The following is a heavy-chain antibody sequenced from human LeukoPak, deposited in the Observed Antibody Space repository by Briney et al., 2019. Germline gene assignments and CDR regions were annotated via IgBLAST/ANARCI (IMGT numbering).Heavy chain of an antibody. V-gene: IGHV3-33*01. D-gene: IGHD3-16*02. J-gene: IGHJ5*02. Sequence: GGSLRLSCAASGFTFSSYGMHWVRQAPGKGLEWVAVIWYDGSNKYYADSVKGRFTISRDNAKNSLYLQMNSLRAEDTAVYYCARVSRYRNWFDPWGQGTLATVSS. CDR1: GFTFSSYG. CDR3: ARVSRYRNWFDP. CDR2: IWYDGSNK.